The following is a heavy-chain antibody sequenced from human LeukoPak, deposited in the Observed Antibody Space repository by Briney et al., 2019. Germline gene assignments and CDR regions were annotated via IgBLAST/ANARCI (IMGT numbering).Heavy chain of an antibody. CDR2: ISSSSSTI. CDR3: ARVSVSGSWYLIDY. Sequence: GGSLRLSCAASGFTFRSYSMNWVRQAPGKALEWVSYISSSSSTIYYADSVKGRFTISRDNAKNSLYLQMNSLRDEDTAVYYCARVSVSGSWYLIDYWGQGTLVTVSS. J-gene: IGHJ4*02. V-gene: IGHV3-48*02. CDR1: GFTFRSYS. D-gene: IGHD6-13*01.